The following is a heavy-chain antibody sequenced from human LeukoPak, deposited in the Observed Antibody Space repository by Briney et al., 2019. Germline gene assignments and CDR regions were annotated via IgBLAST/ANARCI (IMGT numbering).Heavy chain of an antibody. CDR1: GFTFSNAW. CDR3: TTYIVVVVAATAADY. J-gene: IGHJ4*02. D-gene: IGHD2-15*01. CDR2: IKSKTDGGTT. V-gene: IGHV3-15*01. Sequence: GGSLRLSCAASGFTFSNAWMSWVRQAPGKGLEWVGRIKSKTDGGTTDYAAPVKGRFTISRDDSKNTLYLQMNSLKTEDTAVYYCTTYIVVVVAATAADYWGRGTLVTVSS.